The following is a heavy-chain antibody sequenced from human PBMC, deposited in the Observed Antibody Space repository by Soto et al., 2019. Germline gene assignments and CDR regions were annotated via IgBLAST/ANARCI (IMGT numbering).Heavy chain of an antibody. J-gene: IGHJ4*02. D-gene: IGHD6-19*01. CDR2: IDTTGHTT. V-gene: IGHV3-48*03. CDR1: GFTVSSHA. Sequence: PGGSLRLSCAASGFTVSSHAMSWVRQAPGKGLGWVSNIDTTGHTTSYADSVEGRFTTSRDNAKNSLYLQMNSLRGEDTAVYYCVTDVTAAVAPDHWGQGTLVTVSS. CDR3: VTDVTAAVAPDH.